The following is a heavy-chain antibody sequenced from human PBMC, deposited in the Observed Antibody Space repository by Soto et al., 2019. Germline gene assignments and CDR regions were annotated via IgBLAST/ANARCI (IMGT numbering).Heavy chain of an antibody. Sequence: SETLSLTCTVSRGSISSGTNYWAWIRQPPGKGLEWIANIYYSGSTFYNPSLKSRVTISLDTSKNQFSLKLSSVTAADTAVYYCARKGWRFGVVPRGGLAPWGQGSLVTVSS. J-gene: IGHJ5*02. CDR3: ARKGWRFGVVPRGGLAP. D-gene: IGHD3-3*01. CDR2: IYYSGST. V-gene: IGHV4-39*07. CDR1: RGSISSGTNY.